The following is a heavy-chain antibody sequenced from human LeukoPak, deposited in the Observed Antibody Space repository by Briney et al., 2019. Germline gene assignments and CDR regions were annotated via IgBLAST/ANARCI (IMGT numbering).Heavy chain of an antibody. CDR2: IYHSGST. V-gene: IGHV4-38-2*01. CDR3: VRQNSNYYYYYLDV. CDR1: GYSISSGYY. J-gene: IGHJ6*03. D-gene: IGHD1-7*01. Sequence: KPSETLSLTCAVSGYSISSGYYGGWIRKPTGKGLEWIGSIYHSGSTYYNPSLKSRVTISEDTSRNRFSLMLSSVTVADKAVYYCVRQNSNYYYYYLDVWGEGTTVIVSS.